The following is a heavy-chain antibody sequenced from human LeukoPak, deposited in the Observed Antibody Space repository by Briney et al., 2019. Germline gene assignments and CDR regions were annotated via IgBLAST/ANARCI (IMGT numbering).Heavy chain of an antibody. V-gene: IGHV4-30-2*01. Sequence: SETLSLTCAVSGVSISSYYWTWIRQPPGKGLEWIGYIYHSGSTYYNPSLKSRVTISVDRSKNQFSLKLSSVTAADTAVYYCARAPHPDAFDIWGQGTMVTVSS. J-gene: IGHJ3*02. CDR2: IYHSGST. CDR3: ARAPHPDAFDI. CDR1: GVSISSYY.